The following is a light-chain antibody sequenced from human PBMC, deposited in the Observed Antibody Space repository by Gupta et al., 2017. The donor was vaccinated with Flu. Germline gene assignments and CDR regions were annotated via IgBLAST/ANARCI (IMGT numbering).Light chain of an antibody. CDR3: QQSNSTPWT. Sequence: PSSLSASVGDRVPITCRASQSISSYLNWYQQKPGKAPKVLIYAASSLQSGVPSRFSGSGSGTDFTLTISSLQPEDFATYYCQQSNSTPWTFGQGTKVE. CDR1: QSISSY. J-gene: IGKJ1*01. CDR2: AAS. V-gene: IGKV1-39*01.